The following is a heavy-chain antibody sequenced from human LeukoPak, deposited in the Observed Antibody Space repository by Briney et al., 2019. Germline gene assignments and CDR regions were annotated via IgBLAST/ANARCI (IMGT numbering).Heavy chain of an antibody. V-gene: IGHV4-59*08. CDR1: GGSISRYY. CDR3: ARHVSAYSSGLPYYMDV. CDR2: IYYSGST. Sequence: SETLSLTCTVSGGSISRYYWSWIRQPPGKGLEWIGYIYYSGSTNYNPSLKSRVTISVDTSKNLFSLKLSSVTAADTAVFYCARHVSAYSSGLPYYMDVWGKGTTVTVSS. J-gene: IGHJ6*03. D-gene: IGHD6-19*01.